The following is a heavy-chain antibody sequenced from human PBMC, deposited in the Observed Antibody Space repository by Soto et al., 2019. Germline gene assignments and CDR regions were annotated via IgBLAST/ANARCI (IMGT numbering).Heavy chain of an antibody. D-gene: IGHD2-21*02. V-gene: IGHV1-24*01. CDR1: GYTLTELS. CDR3: ATNTLAYCGGDCYLAFDI. Sequence: ASVKVSCKVSGYTLTELSMHWVRQAPGKGLEWMGGFDPEDGETIYAQKFQGRVTMTEDTSTDTAYMELSSLRSEDTAVYYCATNTLAYCGGDCYLAFDIWGQGTMVTVSS. J-gene: IGHJ3*02. CDR2: FDPEDGET.